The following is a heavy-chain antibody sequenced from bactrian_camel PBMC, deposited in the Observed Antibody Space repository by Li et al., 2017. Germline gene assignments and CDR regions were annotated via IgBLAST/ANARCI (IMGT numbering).Heavy chain of an antibody. D-gene: IGHD1*01. CDR1: GFTFGSYS. V-gene: IGHV3S40*01. J-gene: IGHJ4*01. Sequence: VQLVESGGGLVQPGGSLTLSCAASGFTFGSYSMSWVRQAPGKEREGVAIIVTRDSNTVYADSVKGRFTISLDNANSTVYLQMNSLKPEDTAMYYCAALGEAWSLAYWGQGTQVTVS. CDR2: IVTRDSNT. CDR3: AALGEAWSLAY.